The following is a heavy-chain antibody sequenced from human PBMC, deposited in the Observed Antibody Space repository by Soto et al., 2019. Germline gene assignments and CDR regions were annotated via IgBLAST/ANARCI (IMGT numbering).Heavy chain of an antibody. CDR3: AREYSSGWYGYFQH. V-gene: IGHV4-31*03. D-gene: IGHD6-19*01. J-gene: IGHJ1*01. Sequence: QVQLQESGPGLVKPSQTLSLTCTVSGGSISSGGYYWSWIRQYPGLGLEWIGAVYYTGSTYYKRPLKSRVTMSVDTSKNQFSLMLNSVTAADTVVYYCAREYSSGWYGYFQHWGQGTLVTVSS. CDR1: GGSISSGGYY. CDR2: VYYTGST.